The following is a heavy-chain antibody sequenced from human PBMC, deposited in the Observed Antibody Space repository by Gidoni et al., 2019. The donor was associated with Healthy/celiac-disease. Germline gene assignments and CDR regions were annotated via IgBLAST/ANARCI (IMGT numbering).Heavy chain of an antibody. CDR2: INPNSGGT. CDR3: AREGGIAARFRYFQH. J-gene: IGHJ1*01. CDR1: GYTFTGYD. V-gene: IGHV1-2*02. Sequence: QVQLVQSGAEVKKPGASVKVSCKASGYTFTGYDMHWVRQAPGQGLEWMGWINPNSGGTNYAQKFQGRVTMTRDTSISTAYMELSRLRSDDTAVYYCAREGGIAARFRYFQHWGQGTLVTVSS. D-gene: IGHD6-6*01.